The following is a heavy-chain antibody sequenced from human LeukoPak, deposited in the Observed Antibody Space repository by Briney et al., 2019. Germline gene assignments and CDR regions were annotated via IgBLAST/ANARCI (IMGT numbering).Heavy chain of an antibody. CDR2: ISSSSSTI. J-gene: IGHJ1*01. D-gene: IGHD2-15*01. Sequence: GGSLRLSCAASGFTFSSYSMNWVRQAPGKGLEWVSYISSSSSTIYYADSVKGRFTISRDNAKNSLYLQMNSLRAEDTAVYYCGACSGGSCYSRYFQHWGQGTLVTVSS. V-gene: IGHV3-48*01. CDR1: GFTFSSYS. CDR3: GACSGGSCYSRYFQH.